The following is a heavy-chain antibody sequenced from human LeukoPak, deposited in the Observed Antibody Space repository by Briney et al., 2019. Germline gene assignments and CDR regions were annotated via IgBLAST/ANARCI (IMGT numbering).Heavy chain of an antibody. D-gene: IGHD3-10*01. CDR3: ARVLHGSGSYPGDY. CDR1: GYTFTIYA. CDR2: MNPNSGNT. V-gene: IGHV1-8*02. J-gene: IGHJ4*02. Sequence: ASVKVSCKASGYTFTIYAMNWVRQAPGQGLEWMGWMNPNSGNTGFAQKFQGRVTMTRNTAISTAYMELSSLRSEDTAVYYCARVLHGSGSYPGDYWGQGTLVTVSS.